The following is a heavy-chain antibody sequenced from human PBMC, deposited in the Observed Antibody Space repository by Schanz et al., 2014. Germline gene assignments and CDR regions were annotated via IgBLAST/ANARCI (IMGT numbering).Heavy chain of an antibody. Sequence: VQLLQSGGALVQPGGSLRLSCSASGFTFSTYAMSWARQTPGKGLEWVSSITTGGNTYYRDSVKGRFIVSRDNSRKTLYLQMNSLRADDTAVYYCAKRNHDMQSLPLDYWGQGTLXIVSS. CDR3: AKRNHDMQSLPLDY. CDR2: ITTGGNT. CDR1: GFTFSTYA. V-gene: IGHV3-23*01. D-gene: IGHD3-9*01. J-gene: IGHJ4*02.